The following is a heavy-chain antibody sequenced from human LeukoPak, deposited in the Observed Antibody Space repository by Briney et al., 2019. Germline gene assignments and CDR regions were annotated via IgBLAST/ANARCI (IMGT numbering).Heavy chain of an antibody. V-gene: IGHV5-51*01. CDR2: IYPGDSDT. J-gene: IGHJ4*02. Sequence: GESLKISCKGAGYTFSSYWIGWVRQMPGKGLEWMGIIYPGDSDTRYSPSLQGQVTISVDTSIGTAYLQWSSLKASDTAIYYCARQNDFRLDYWGQGTLVTVST. CDR3: ARQNDFRLDY. D-gene: IGHD3-3*01. CDR1: GYTFSSYW.